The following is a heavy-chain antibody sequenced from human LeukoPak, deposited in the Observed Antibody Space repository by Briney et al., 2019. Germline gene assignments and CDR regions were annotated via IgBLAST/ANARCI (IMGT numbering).Heavy chain of an antibody. CDR3: ARNPGIVGAGLDY. CDR2: IHYSGTT. V-gene: IGHV4-59*01. D-gene: IGHD1-26*01. Sequence: PSETLSLTCTVSGGSMSGYYWSWIRQPPGKGLEWIGYIHYSGTTNYNPSLKSRVTISLDTSRNQFSLKLRSVTTADTAVYYCARNPGIVGAGLDYWGQGTLVTVSS. CDR1: GGSMSGYY. J-gene: IGHJ4*02.